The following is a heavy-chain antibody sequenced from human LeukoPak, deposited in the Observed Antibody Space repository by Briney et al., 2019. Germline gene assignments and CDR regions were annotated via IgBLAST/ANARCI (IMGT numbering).Heavy chain of an antibody. Sequence: PSETLSLTCTVSGGSISRNYWNWIRQPPGKGLEWIGNIYYSETTNYNPSLKSRVSISVDTSKNLLSLKLSSVTAADTAVYYCARDTYDFWSGYVYGMDVWGQGTTVTVSS. CDR3: ARDTYDFWSGYVYGMDV. CDR2: IYYSETT. CDR1: GGSISRNY. V-gene: IGHV4-59*01. J-gene: IGHJ6*02. D-gene: IGHD3-3*01.